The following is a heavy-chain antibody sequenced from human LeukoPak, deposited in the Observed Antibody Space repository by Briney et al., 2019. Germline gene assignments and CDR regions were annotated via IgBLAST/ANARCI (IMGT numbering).Heavy chain of an antibody. J-gene: IGHJ4*02. CDR1: GFTFSSYG. CDR3: AKSPVSSCRGSFCYPFDY. CDR2: IRYDGRDK. Sequence: GGSLRLSCAASGFTFSSYGMHWVRQAPGKGLEWVASIRYDGRDKYYADSVKGRFTISRDNSKNTLYLQMNSLRAEDTALYYCAKSPVSSCRGSFCYPFDYWGQGNLVTVSS. D-gene: IGHD2-15*01. V-gene: IGHV3-30*02.